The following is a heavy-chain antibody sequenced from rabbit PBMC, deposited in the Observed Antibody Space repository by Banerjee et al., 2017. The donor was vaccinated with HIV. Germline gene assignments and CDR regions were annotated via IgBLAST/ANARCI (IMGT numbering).Heavy chain of an antibody. D-gene: IGHD2-1*01. J-gene: IGHJ4*01. CDR3: AREHSYADYGDFNL. V-gene: IGHV1S45*01. Sequence: QTQLVESGGGLVQPGGSLKLSCKASAFDLSTYGMSWVRQAPGKGLEWIACIYVGNSGSTYYASWAKGRLTISKTSSTTVTLQMTSLTAADTATYFCAREHSYADYGDFNLWGPGTLVTVS. CDR1: AFDLSTYG. CDR2: IYVGNSGST.